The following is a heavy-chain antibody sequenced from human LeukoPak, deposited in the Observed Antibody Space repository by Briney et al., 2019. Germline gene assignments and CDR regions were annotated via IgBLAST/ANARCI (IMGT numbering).Heavy chain of an antibody. J-gene: IGHJ3*02. Sequence: GASVKVSCKASGYIFTGYYMHWVRQAPGQGLEWMGWINPNSGDTNYAQKFQGRVTMTRDTSISTAYMELSRLRSDDTAVYYCARCRIFGDPDNDAFDIWGQGTMVTVSS. D-gene: IGHD2/OR15-2a*01. CDR1: GYIFTGYY. CDR2: INPNSGDT. V-gene: IGHV1-2*02. CDR3: ARCRIFGDPDNDAFDI.